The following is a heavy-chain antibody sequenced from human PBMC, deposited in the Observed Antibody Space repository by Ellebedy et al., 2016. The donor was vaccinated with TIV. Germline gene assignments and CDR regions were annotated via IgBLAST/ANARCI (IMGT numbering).Heavy chain of an antibody. J-gene: IGHJ4*02. CDR1: GYTFINSY. V-gene: IGHV1-2*02. CDR3: AKGLLRELLGFDS. Sequence: ASVKVSCKASGYTFINSYIHWVRQAPGQGLEWLGWINPHNGGTNYALNFRGRVTMTTDMSINTAYMELSTLTFDDTAIYYCAKGLLRELLGFDSWGQGTLVAVSP. D-gene: IGHD1-26*01. CDR2: INPHNGGT.